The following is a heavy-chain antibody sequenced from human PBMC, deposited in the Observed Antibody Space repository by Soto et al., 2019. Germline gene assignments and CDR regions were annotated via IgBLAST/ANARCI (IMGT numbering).Heavy chain of an antibody. J-gene: IGHJ4*02. D-gene: IGHD3-10*01. Sequence: TLSLTCAVSGGSISSSNWWSWVRQPPGKGLEWIGEIYHSGSTNYNPSLKRRVTISVHKSKKQFSLNLSPLNAADTAGSYCASDLTRDVTMVWGVTRSDFWGEGTLVTVSS. V-gene: IGHV4-4*02. CDR3: ASDLTRDVTMVWGVTRSDF. CDR2: IYHSGST. CDR1: GGSISSSNW.